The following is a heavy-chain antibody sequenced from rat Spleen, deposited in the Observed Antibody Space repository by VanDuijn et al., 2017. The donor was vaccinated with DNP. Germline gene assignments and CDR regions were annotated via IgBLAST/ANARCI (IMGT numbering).Heavy chain of an antibody. V-gene: IGHV5-58*01. CDR3: ARHVDY. Sequence: EVQLVESGGGLVQPGRSLKLSCVASGFTFSSYWMYWIRQAPGKGLEWVSSIETDGGSTYYRDSVKGRFTISRDNAKSTLYLQMDSLRSEDTATYYCARHVDYWGQGVMVTVSS. CDR2: IETDGGST. CDR1: GFTFSSYW. J-gene: IGHJ2*01.